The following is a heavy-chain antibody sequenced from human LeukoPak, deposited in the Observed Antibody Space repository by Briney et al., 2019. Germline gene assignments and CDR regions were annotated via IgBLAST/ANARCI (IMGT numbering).Heavy chain of an antibody. V-gene: IGHV4-4*07. CDR3: ARVFGVGGGYYYYYYMDV. Sequence: SETLSLTCTVSGGSISSYYWSWIRQPAGKGLEWIGRIYTSGSTNYNPSLKSRVTTSVDTSKNQFSLKLSSVTAADTAVYYCARVFGVGGGYYYYYYMDVWGKGTTVTVSS. D-gene: IGHD3-3*01. CDR1: GGSISSYY. J-gene: IGHJ6*03. CDR2: IYTSGST.